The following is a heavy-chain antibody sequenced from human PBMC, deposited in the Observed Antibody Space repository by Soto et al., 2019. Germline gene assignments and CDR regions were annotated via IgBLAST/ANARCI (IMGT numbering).Heavy chain of an antibody. V-gene: IGHV4-59*01. CDR1: GGSMSSFY. D-gene: IGHD3-10*01. CDR3: ARSGFYYGMDPSKGWLDP. J-gene: IGHJ5*02. CDR2: VHYSGST. Sequence: SETLSLTCTVSGGSMSSFYWNWFRQPPGRGLEWIGYVHYSGSTNYNPSLKSRVTISVDTSKNQISLNLSSVTAADTAVYYCARSGFYYGMDPSKGWLDPWGQGTLVTVSS.